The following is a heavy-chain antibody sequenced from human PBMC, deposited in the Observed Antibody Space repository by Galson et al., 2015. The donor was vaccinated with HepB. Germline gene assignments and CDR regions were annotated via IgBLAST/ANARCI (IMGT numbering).Heavy chain of an antibody. J-gene: IGHJ4*02. CDR2: ISSSSSYI. Sequence: SLRLSCAASGFTFSSYSMNWVRQAPGKGLEWVSSISSSSSYIYYADSVKGRFTISRDNAKNSLYLQMNSLRAEDTAVYYCARQREYLLYYFDYWGQGTLVTVSS. D-gene: IGHD2-2*01. V-gene: IGHV3-21*01. CDR1: GFTFSSYS. CDR3: ARQREYLLYYFDY.